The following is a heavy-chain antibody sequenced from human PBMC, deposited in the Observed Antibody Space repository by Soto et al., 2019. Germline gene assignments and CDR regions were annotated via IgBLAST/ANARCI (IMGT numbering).Heavy chain of an antibody. D-gene: IGHD6-6*01. Sequence: ASVKVSCKASGYTFTSYYMHWVRQPPGQGLEWMGIINPSGGSTSYAQKFQGRVTMTRDTSTSTVYMELSSLRSEDTAVYYCARDRKVDSSSSGYYFDYWGQGTLVTVSS. CDR3: ARDRKVDSSSSGYYFDY. J-gene: IGHJ4*02. CDR2: INPSGGST. CDR1: GYTFTSYY. V-gene: IGHV1-46*01.